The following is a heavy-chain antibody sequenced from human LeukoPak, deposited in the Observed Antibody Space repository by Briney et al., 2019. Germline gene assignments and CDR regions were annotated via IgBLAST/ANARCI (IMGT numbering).Heavy chain of an antibody. CDR2: INHSGST. J-gene: IGHJ1*01. V-gene: IGHV4-34*01. Sequence: SETLSLTCAVYGGSFSGSYWRWIRQPPGKGLDSIGEINHSGSTNYNPSLKSRVTISVDTSKNQFSLKLSSVTAADTAVYYCARRAPYYYGSGGVVRHWGQGTLVTVSS. CDR3: ARRAPYYYGSGGVVRH. D-gene: IGHD3-10*01. CDR1: GGSFSGSY.